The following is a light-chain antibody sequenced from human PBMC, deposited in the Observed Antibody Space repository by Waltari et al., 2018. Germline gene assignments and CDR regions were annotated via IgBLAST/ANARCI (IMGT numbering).Light chain of an antibody. V-gene: IGKV1-39*01. J-gene: IGKJ4*01. CDR2: TTS. Sequence: DIQMTQSPASLSASIGDSVTIPCRASENIDRTLNWYQQRPGKAPKLLISTTSRLPVCGPSRFSGVGAGTDFTLTINGLQPEDFATYHCQQGFSPSSITFGGGTKVE. CDR3: QQGFSPSSIT. CDR1: ENIDRT.